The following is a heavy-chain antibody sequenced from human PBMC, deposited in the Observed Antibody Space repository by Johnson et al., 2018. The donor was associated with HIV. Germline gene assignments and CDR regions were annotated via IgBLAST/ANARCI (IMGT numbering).Heavy chain of an antibody. CDR3: ARAPGWFDAFDI. V-gene: IGHV3-13*01. D-gene: IGHD6-19*01. CDR1: GFTFSSYD. CDR2: IGTAGDT. J-gene: IGHJ3*02. Sequence: VQLVESGGGLIQPGGSLRLSCAASGFTFSSYDMHWVRQTTGKVLQWVSGIGTAGDTYYSGSVKGRFTISRDNSKNTLYLQMGSLRAEDMAVYYCARAPGWFDAFDIWGQGTMVTVSS.